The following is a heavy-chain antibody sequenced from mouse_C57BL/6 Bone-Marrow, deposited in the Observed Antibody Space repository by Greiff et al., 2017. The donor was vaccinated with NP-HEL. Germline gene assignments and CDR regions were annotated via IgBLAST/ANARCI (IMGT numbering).Heavy chain of an antibody. CDR3: AGYGNYSLIDY. CDR2: INPNNGGT. Sequence: EVQLQQSGPELVKPGASVKMSCKASGYTFTDYNMHWVKQSHGKSLEWIGYINPNNGGTSYNQKFKGKATLTVNKSSSTAYMELRSLTSEDSAVYYCAGYGNYSLIDYWGQGTTLTVSS. V-gene: IGHV1-22*01. J-gene: IGHJ2*01. CDR1: GYTFTDYN. D-gene: IGHD2-10*02.